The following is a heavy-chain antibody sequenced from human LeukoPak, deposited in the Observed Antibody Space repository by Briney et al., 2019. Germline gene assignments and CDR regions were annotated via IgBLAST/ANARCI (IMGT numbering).Heavy chain of an antibody. CDR3: AIDGLDIITLSKTRYAMDV. J-gene: IGHJ6*02. Sequence: ASVKVSCMASGYTFTAYYMRWVRQAPGQGLEWMGWMNPNSGDTNYAQKFQGRVTMTRDTSISTAYMEVSRLRSDDTAVYYCAIDGLDIITLSKTRYAMDVWGQGTTVTVSS. CDR2: MNPNSGDT. V-gene: IGHV1-2*02. CDR1: GYTFTAYY. D-gene: IGHD5-24*01.